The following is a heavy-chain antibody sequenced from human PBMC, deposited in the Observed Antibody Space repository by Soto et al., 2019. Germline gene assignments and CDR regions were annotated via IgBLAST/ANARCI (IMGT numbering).Heavy chain of an antibody. CDR2: IYWDDDK. D-gene: IGHD3-9*01. Sequence: GSGPTLVNPTQTLTLTCTFSGFSLSTTGVGVGWIRQPPGKALEWLALIYWDDDKRYSPSLKSRLTITKDTSKNQVVLTMTNMDPVDTATYYCAHGPGDDILTGYSFPLLNWGQGTLVTVSS. CDR1: GFSLSTTGVG. V-gene: IGHV2-5*02. J-gene: IGHJ4*02. CDR3: AHGPGDDILTGYSFPLLN.